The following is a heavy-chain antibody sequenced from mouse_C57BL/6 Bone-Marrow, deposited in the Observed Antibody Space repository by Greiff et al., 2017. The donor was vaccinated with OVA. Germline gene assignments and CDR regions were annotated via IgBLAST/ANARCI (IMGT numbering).Heavy chain of an antibody. CDR2: INPNYGTT. D-gene: IGHD1-1*01. Sequence: EVQLQESGPELVKPGASVKISCKASGYSFTDYNMNWVKQSNGKSLEWIGVINPNYGTTSYNQKFKGKATLTVDQSSSTAYMQLNSLTSEDSAVYYCARSVYYGSSGTDAMDYWGQGTSVTVSS. CDR3: ARSVYYGSSGTDAMDY. V-gene: IGHV1-39*01. CDR1: GYSFTDYN. J-gene: IGHJ4*01.